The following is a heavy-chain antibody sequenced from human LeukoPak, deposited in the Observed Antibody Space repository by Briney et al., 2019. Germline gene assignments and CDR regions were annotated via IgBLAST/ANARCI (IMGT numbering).Heavy chain of an antibody. D-gene: IGHD3-10*01. CDR2: IKSKTDGGTT. Sequence: PGGSLRLSCAASGFTFSNAWMSWVRQAPGKGLEWVGRIKSKTDGGTTDYAAPVKGRFTISRDDSKNTLYLQMNSLKTEDTAVYYCTTEGLLKPYYMDVWGKGTTVTVSS. V-gene: IGHV3-15*01. CDR3: TTEGLLKPYYMDV. CDR1: GFTFSNAW. J-gene: IGHJ6*03.